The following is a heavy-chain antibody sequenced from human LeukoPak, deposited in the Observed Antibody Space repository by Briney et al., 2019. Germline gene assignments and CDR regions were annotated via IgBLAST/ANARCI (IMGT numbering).Heavy chain of an antibody. CDR3: AREMEPGGSSFDY. CDR1: GGSFSSYA. V-gene: IGHV1-69*13. D-gene: IGHD1-26*01. Sequence: SVKVSCKASGGSFSSYAISWVRQAPGQGLEWMGGIIPIFGTANYAQKFQGRVTITADESTSTAYMELSSLRSEDTAVYYCAREMEPGGSSFDYWGQGTLVTVSS. CDR2: IIPIFGTA. J-gene: IGHJ4*02.